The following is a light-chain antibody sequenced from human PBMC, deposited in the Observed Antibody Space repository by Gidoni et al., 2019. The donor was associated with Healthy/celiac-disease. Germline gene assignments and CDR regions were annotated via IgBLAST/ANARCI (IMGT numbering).Light chain of an antibody. J-gene: IGKJ2*01. CDR1: QSISSY. CDR2: AAS. V-gene: IGKV1-39*01. Sequence: SVGDRVTITCRASQSISSYLNWYQQKPGKAPKLLIYAASSLQSGVPSRFSGSGSGTDFTLTISSLQPEDFATYYCQQSYSTPATFGQGTKLEIK. CDR3: QQSYSTPAT.